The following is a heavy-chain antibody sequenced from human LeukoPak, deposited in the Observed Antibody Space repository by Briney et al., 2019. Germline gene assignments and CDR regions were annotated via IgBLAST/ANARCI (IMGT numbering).Heavy chain of an antibody. D-gene: IGHD2-15*01. V-gene: IGHV4-59*01. CDR3: ARHNGGSVRGNFDP. CDR1: AGSISNNY. CDR2: VYYSGST. J-gene: IGHJ5*02. Sequence: SETLLLISTASAGSISNNYCSWFRQPPRKKLQWIGYVYYSGSTNYNPSLKSRVTILVDTARNQYSLRLSSVTAADTAVYYCARHNGGSVRGNFDPWGQGTLVTVSS.